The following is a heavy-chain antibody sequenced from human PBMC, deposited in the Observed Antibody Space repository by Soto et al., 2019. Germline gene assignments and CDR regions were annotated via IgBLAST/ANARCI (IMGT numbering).Heavy chain of an antibody. V-gene: IGHV4-34*01. CDR1: GGSFSGYY. D-gene: IGHD4-17*01. CDR2: VNHSGST. J-gene: IGHJ4*02. Sequence: SETLSLTCAVYGGSFSGYYWSWIRQPPGKGLEWIGEVNHSGSTNYNPSLKSRVTISVDTSKNQFSLKLSSVTAADTAVYYCARAKSHDYGDYGFCFDDWGQGTPVTVSS. CDR3: ARAKSHDYGDYGFCFDD.